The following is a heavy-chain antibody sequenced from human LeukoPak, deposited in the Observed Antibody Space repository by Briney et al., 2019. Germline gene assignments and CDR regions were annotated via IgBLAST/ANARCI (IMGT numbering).Heavy chain of an antibody. CDR1: GGSFTGHY. V-gene: IGHV4-34*01. Sequence: PSETLSLTCAVSGGSFTGHYWRWIRQAHGKGLEWIGEIHYRGSTTYKPSLRSRVSISRDTSANQFSLELSSVTAADTAVYYCARGILEYYYFDLWGRGTLVTVSS. CDR2: IHYRGST. J-gene: IGHJ2*01. D-gene: IGHD3-3*01. CDR3: ARGILEYYYFDL.